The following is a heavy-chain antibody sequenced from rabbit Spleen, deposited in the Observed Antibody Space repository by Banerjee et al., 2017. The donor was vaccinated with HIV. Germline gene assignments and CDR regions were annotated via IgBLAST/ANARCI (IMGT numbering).Heavy chain of an antibody. CDR3: ASAYSDIYFNL. J-gene: IGHJ4*01. V-gene: IGHV1S40*01. CDR2: IGAGTGTT. Sequence: QSLEESGGDLVKPGASLTLTCKASGFSFSSDYYMSWVRQAPGKGLEWIGCIGAGTGTTYYATWAKGRFTVSKTSSTTVTLQMTSLTATDTATYFCASAYSDIYFNLWGQGTLVTVS. D-gene: IGHD6-1*01. CDR1: GFSFSSDYY.